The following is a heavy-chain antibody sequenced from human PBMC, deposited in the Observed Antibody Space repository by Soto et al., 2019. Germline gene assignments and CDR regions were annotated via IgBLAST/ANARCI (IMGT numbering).Heavy chain of an antibody. CDR2: IYPSSSAK. CDR3: ARGGGTILAPLP. V-gene: IGHV1-2*04. D-gene: IGHD3-3*01. CDR1: GYTFTCYY. J-gene: IGHJ5*02. Sequence: ASVKVSFKAFGYTFTCYYIHWVRQAPGQGLEWMGYIYPSSSAKKYEQRFQGLVILTRDTSIRTAYMELTRLRYDYTAVYYCARGGGTILAPLPWGQGTLVTVSS.